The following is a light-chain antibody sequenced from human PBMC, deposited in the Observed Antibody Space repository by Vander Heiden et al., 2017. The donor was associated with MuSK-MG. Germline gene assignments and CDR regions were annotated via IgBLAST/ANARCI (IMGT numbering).Light chain of an antibody. Sequence: HSVLTQPPSASGTPGQRVTISCSGSSSNIGSNTVNWSQQLPATDPKRRVVWNNQRPSGVPDRFAGYKAGTSASPATTVLQAEDWAENDGAAWADGLNGWVVGRGTKLTVL. CDR3: AAWADGLNGWV. CDR1: SSNIGSNT. CDR2: WNN. J-gene: IGLJ3*02. V-gene: IGLV1-44*01.